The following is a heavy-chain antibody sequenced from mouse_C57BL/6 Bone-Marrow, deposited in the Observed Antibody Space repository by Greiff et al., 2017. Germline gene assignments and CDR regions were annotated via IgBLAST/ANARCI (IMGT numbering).Heavy chain of an antibody. V-gene: IGHV5-6*01. CDR2: ISSGGSYT. CDR3: ARHGGSWFAY. CDR1: GFTFSSYG. Sequence: EVKLVESGGDLVKPGGSLKLSCAASGFTFSSYGMSWVRQTPDKRLEWVATISSGGSYTYYPASVKGRFTISRDNAKNTLYLQMSSRKSEDTAMYYCARHGGSWFAYGGQGTLVTVSA. J-gene: IGHJ3*01. D-gene: IGHD1-1*02.